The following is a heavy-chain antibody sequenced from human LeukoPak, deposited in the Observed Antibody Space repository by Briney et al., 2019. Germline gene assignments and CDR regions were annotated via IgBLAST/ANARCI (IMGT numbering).Heavy chain of an antibody. V-gene: IGHV1-2*06. J-gene: IGHJ4*02. D-gene: IGHD2-2*01. Sequence: ASVKVSCKASGYTFTSYYMHWVRQAPGQGLEWVGRINPNSGGTNYAQKFQGRVTMTRDTSISTAYMELSRLRSDDTAVYYCARASEGYCSSTSCYAEFDYWGQGTLVTVSS. CDR1: GYTFTSYY. CDR2: INPNSGGT. CDR3: ARASEGYCSSTSCYAEFDY.